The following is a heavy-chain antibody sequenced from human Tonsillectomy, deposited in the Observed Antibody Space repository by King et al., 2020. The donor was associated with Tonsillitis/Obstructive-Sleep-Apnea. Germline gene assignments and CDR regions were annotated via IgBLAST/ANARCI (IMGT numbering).Heavy chain of an antibody. CDR2: INHSGST. D-gene: IGHD4-23*01. CDR1: GGSFSGYY. Sequence: HVQLQQWGAGLLKPSETLSLTCAVYGGSFSGYYWSWIRQPPGKGLEWIGEINHSGSTNYNPSLKSRVTISVDPSKNQFSLKLSSVTAADTAVYYCARREGTTVVTPYYWFDPWGQGTLVTVSS. J-gene: IGHJ5*02. V-gene: IGHV4-34*01. CDR3: ARREGTTVVTPYYWFDP.